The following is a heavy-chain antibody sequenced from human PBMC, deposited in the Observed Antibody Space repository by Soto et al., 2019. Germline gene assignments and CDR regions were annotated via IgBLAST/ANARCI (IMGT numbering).Heavy chain of an antibody. Sequence: GASVKVSCKASGDTFSGYPINWVRQAPGEGLEWMGRIIPVFGTTNDAQRFEGRVTFTADESTNTAYMELRGLRDEDTAVYYCASDLEAADVSSYFEHWGLGALVTVSS. V-gene: IGHV1-69*13. CDR2: IIPVFGTT. J-gene: IGHJ4*02. CDR1: GDTFSGYP. D-gene: IGHD6-25*01. CDR3: ASDLEAADVSSYFEH.